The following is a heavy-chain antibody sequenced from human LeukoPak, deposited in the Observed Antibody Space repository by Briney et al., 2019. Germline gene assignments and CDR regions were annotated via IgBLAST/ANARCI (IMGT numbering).Heavy chain of an antibody. CDR1: GFTVSSNY. V-gene: IGHV3-53*01. CDR3: ARDVAVAGYNWFDP. J-gene: IGHJ5*02. D-gene: IGHD6-19*01. CDR2: IYSSGST. Sequence: PGGSLRLSCAASGFTVSSNYMSWVRQAPGKGLEWVSVIYSSGSTYYADSVKGRFTISRDNPKNTLYLQMNSLRAEDTAVYYCARDVAVAGYNWFDPWGQGALVTVSS.